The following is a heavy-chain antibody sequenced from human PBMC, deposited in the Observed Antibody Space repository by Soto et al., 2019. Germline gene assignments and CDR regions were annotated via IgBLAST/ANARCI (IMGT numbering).Heavy chain of an antibody. CDR1: GFTFRSYS. J-gene: IGHJ2*01. D-gene: IGHD4-17*01. CDR2: ISSSSIYI. V-gene: IGHV3-21*01. CDR3: ARGDYGDWNGYFVL. Sequence: EVQLVESGGGLVKPGGSLRLSCAASGFTFRSYSMNWVRQAPGKGLEWVSSISSSSIYIYYADSVKGRFTISRDNAKNSLYLKMNSLRAEDTAVYYCARGDYGDWNGYFVLWGRGPLVTVSS.